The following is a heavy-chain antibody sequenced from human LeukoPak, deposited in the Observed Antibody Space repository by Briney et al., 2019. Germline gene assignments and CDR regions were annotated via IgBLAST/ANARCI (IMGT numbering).Heavy chain of an antibody. CDR1: GGSISSGDYY. D-gene: IGHD6-19*01. V-gene: IGHV4-30-4*08. J-gene: IGHJ5*02. CDR3: ARVLSGWYGNRFDP. CDR2: IYYSGST. Sequence: SETLSLTCTVSGGSISSGDYYWSWIRQPPGKGLEWIGYIYYSGSTYYNPSLKSRVTISVDTSKNQFSLKLSSVTAADTAVYYCARVLSGWYGNRFDPWGQGTLVTVSS.